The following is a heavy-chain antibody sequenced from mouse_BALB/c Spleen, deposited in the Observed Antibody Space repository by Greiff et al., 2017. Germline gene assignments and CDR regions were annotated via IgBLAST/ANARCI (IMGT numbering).Heavy chain of an antibody. D-gene: IGHD4-1*01. Sequence: EVNLVESGGGLVQPGESLKFSCESNEYEFPSHDMYWVRKTPEKRLELVAAMNSDGGSTYYPHTMERRIIISRDNTKKTLYLQMSSLRSEDTALYYCARHNWDDAMDYWGQGTSVTVSS. J-gene: IGHJ4*01. V-gene: IGHV5-2*01. CDR2: MNSDGGST. CDR1: EYEFPSHD. CDR3: ARHNWDDAMDY.